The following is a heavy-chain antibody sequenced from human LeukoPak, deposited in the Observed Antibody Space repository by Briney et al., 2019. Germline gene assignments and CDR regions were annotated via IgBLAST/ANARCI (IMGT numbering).Heavy chain of an antibody. V-gene: IGHV3-23*01. CDR2: ISGSGDNT. D-gene: IGHD6-6*01. J-gene: IGHJ4*02. CDR1: GFTFSSYA. Sequence: GGSLRLTCAASGFTFSSYAMSWVRQVPGKGLEWVSVISGSGDNTYYADSVKGRFTISRDNSKNMLYLQMNSLRAEDTAVYYCAKWKYSNSGIDDYWGQGTLVTVSS. CDR3: AKWKYSNSGIDDY.